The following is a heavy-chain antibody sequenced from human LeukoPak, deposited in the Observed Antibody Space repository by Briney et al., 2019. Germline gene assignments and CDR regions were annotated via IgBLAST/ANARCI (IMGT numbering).Heavy chain of an antibody. J-gene: IGHJ6*04. CDR2: INWNGGST. CDR1: GFTFDDYS. D-gene: IGHD3-16*01. Sequence: RGSLRLSCAASGFTFDDYSMSWVRQVSGKGLEWVSGINWNGGSTGYADSVKGRFTISRDNAKNSLYLQMNSLRAEDTALYYCARWASKGGMDVWGKGTTVTVSS. CDR3: ARWASKGGMDV. V-gene: IGHV3-20*04.